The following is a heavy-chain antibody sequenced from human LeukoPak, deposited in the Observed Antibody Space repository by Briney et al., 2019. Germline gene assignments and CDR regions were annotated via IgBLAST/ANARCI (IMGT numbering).Heavy chain of an antibody. CDR3: ASGYSSSWYVRFDY. D-gene: IGHD6-13*01. J-gene: IGHJ4*02. V-gene: IGHV1-69*06. CDR2: IIPIFGTA. CDR1: GYTFTSYA. Sequence: SVKVSCKASGYTFTSYAMNWVRQAPGQGLEWMGGIIPIFGTANYAQKFQGRVTITADKSMSTAYMELSSLRSEDTAVYYCASGYSSSWYVRFDYWGQGTLVTVSS.